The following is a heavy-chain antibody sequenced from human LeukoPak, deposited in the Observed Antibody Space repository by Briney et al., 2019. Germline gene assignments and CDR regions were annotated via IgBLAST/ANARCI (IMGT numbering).Heavy chain of an antibody. D-gene: IGHD6-19*01. CDR1: GGSISSGSYY. J-gene: IGHJ4*02. CDR3: ASPIAVAGTRASVY. V-gene: IGHV4-61*02. Sequence: PSETLSLTCTVSGGSISSGSYYWSWIRQPAGKGLEWIGRIYTSGSTNYNPSLKSRVTISVDTSKNQFSLKLSSVTAADTAVYYCASPIAVAGTRASVYWGQGTLVTVST. CDR2: IYTSGST.